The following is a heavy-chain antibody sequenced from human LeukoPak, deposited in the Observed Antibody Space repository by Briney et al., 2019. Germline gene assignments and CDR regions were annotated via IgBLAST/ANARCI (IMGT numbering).Heavy chain of an antibody. Sequence: NPSETLSLTCTVSGGSISSYHWNWIRQPPGKGLEGLGNIYYSGSTNYSPSLKSRITISVDTSRSKFSLKLSSVTAGDTAVYYCASKHCSGGGSSGYWGQGTLVTVSS. J-gene: IGHJ4*02. D-gene: IGHD2-15*01. CDR1: GGSISSYH. CDR2: IYYSGST. CDR3: ASKHCSGGGSSGY. V-gene: IGHV4-59*01.